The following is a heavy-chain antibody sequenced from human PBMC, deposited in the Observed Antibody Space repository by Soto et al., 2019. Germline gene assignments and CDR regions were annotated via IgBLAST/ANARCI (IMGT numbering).Heavy chain of an antibody. D-gene: IGHD3-10*01. Sequence: GGSLRLSCAASGFTFSSYAMSWVRQAPGKGLEWISRISGNGDRTYYADPVKGRFTISRDNSKNTLYLQVNTLRAEDTAVYHCAKSLRPYYYPAGNYYSPHYGMDVWGQGTKVTFSS. CDR1: GFTFSSYA. V-gene: IGHV3-23*01. J-gene: IGHJ6*02. CDR3: AKSLRPYYYPAGNYYSPHYGMDV. CDR2: ISGNGDRT.